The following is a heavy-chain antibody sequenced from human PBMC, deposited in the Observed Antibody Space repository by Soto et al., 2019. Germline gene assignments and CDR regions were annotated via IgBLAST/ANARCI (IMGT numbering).Heavy chain of an antibody. CDR3: TTDPSLRPFTYYDFWSGYLSSDAFDI. Sequence: EVQLVESGGGLVKPGGSLRLSCAASGFTFSNAWMNWVRQAPGKGLEWVGRIKSKTDGGTTDYAAPVKGRFTISRDDSKNTLYLQMNSLKTEDTAVYYCTTDPSLRPFTYYDFWSGYLSSDAFDIWGQGTMVTVSS. V-gene: IGHV3-15*07. CDR1: GFTFSNAW. D-gene: IGHD3-3*01. CDR2: IKSKTDGGTT. J-gene: IGHJ3*02.